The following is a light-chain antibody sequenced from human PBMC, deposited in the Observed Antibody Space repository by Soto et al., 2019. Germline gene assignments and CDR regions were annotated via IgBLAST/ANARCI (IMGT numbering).Light chain of an antibody. Sequence: EIVMTQSPATLSVSPGERATLSCRASQSVSSNLAWYQQKPGQAPRLLISGASTRATGIPARLSGSGSGTEFTLTISSLQSEDFAVYYCQQYNNWPLTFGQGTKVEIK. CDR3: QQYNNWPLT. CDR1: QSVSSN. V-gene: IGKV3-15*01. CDR2: GAS. J-gene: IGKJ1*01.